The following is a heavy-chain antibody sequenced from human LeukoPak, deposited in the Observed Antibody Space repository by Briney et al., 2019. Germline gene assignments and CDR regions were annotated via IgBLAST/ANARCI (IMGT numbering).Heavy chain of an antibody. Sequence: GGFLRLSCAASGFSFISYEMNWVRQAPGKGLEWVSYISSSAGTIYYADSVKGRFTTSRDNAKNSLYLQMNSLRAEDTAVYYCARDGKSGNFDYWGQGTLVTVSS. J-gene: IGHJ4*02. V-gene: IGHV3-48*03. CDR1: GFSFISYE. CDR2: ISSSAGTI. D-gene: IGHD3-10*01. CDR3: ARDGKSGNFDY.